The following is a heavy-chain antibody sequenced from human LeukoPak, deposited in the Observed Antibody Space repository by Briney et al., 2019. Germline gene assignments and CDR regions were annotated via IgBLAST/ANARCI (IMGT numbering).Heavy chain of an antibody. J-gene: IGHJ5*02. V-gene: IGHV4-39*01. CDR2: IYYSENT. CDR3: ARRIPGSWFDP. CDR1: GGSISTRDYY. Sequence: PSETLSLTCTVSGGSISTRDYYWGWIRQSPGRGLQWMGNIYYSENTYYNPSLTSRFTISIDTSKHQFSLKLSSVTAADTAVYYCARRIPGSWFDPWGQGTLVTASS.